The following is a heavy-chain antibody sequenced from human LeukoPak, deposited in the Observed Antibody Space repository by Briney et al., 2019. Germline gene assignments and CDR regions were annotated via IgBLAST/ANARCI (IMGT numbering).Heavy chain of an antibody. Sequence: SETLSLTCTVSGGSISSYYWSWIRQPPGKGLEWIGYIYYSGSTNYNPSLKSRVTISVDTSKNQFSLKLSSVTAADTAAYYCARHRSGWLDAFDIWGQGTMVTVSS. CDR3: ARHRSGWLDAFDI. J-gene: IGHJ3*02. D-gene: IGHD6-19*01. V-gene: IGHV4-59*08. CDR2: IYYSGST. CDR1: GGSISSYY.